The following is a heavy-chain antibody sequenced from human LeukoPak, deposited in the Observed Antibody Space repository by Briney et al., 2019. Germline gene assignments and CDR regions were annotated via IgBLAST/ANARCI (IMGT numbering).Heavy chain of an antibody. CDR3: ARGPVSPKDYYYYYGMDV. CDR2: IYYSGST. D-gene: IGHD2-8*01. V-gene: IGHV4-39*07. Sequence: PSETLSLTCTVSGGSISSSSYYWGWIRQPPGKGLEWIGSIYYSGSTYYNPSLKSRVTISVDRSKNQFSLKLSSVTAADTAVYYCARGPVSPKDYYYYYGMDVWGQGTTVTVSS. CDR1: GGSISSSSYY. J-gene: IGHJ6*02.